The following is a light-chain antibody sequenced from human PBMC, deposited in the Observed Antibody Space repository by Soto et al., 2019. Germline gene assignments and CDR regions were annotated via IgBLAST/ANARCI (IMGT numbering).Light chain of an antibody. Sequence: DIQMTQSPSSVSAFVGDIVTITSQASQGINTWVALYQQKPEKAPKLLMYSASILHTGVSSRFTGGGSGTEFTPTINSLPPEDFRPYYCQQSDTLHITLRGGTMA. CDR2: SAS. CDR1: QGINTW. J-gene: IGKJ4*01. CDR3: QQSDTLHIT. V-gene: IGKV1-12*01.